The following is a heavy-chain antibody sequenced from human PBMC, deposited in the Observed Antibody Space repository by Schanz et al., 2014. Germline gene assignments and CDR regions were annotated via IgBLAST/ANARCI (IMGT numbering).Heavy chain of an antibody. CDR1: GYTFTSYG. CDR2: INPSGGST. Sequence: QGQLVQSGAEVKKPGASVKVSCKASGYTFTSYGINWVRQAPGQGLEWMGMINPSGGSTTYAQKFQGRVTMTRDTSTSTAYLELTSLRSEDTAVYYCARGSPENMIRGELDYWGQGTLVTVSS. D-gene: IGHD3-10*01. V-gene: IGHV1-46*03. J-gene: IGHJ4*02. CDR3: ARGSPENMIRGELDY.